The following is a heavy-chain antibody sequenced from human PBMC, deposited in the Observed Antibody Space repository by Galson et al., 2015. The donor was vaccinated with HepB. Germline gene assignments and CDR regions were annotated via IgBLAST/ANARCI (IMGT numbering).Heavy chain of an antibody. V-gene: IGHV3-30*18. D-gene: IGHD3-16*02. CDR1: GLTISSFD. CDR3: AKESFVTTCWVRRFDN. J-gene: IGHJ4*02. Sequence: SLRLSCAASGLTISSFDMHWVRQAPGKGLEWVGVTSSDGRSEWYGDSVRGRFAVSRDNSRNTVFLQMNGLRREDTALYYCAKESFVTTCWVRRFDNLGQGTLVPVSP. CDR2: TSSDGRSE.